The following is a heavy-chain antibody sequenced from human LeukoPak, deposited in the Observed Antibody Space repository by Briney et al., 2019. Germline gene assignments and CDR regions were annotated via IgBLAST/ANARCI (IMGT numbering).Heavy chain of an antibody. CDR2: IYYSVST. CDR1: GGSISSGDYY. J-gene: IGHJ4*02. Sequence: SQTLSLTCTVSGGSISSGDYYWSWIRQPPGKGLEWIGYIYYSVSTYYNPCLKSRVTISLDTSKNQFSLKLSSVTAADTAVYYCAGLFDILTGYNVDYWGQGTLVTVSS. V-gene: IGHV4-30-4*08. CDR3: AGLFDILTGYNVDY. D-gene: IGHD3-9*01.